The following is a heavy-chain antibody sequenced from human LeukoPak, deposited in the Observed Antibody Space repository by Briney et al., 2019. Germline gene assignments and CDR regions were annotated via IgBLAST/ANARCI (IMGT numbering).Heavy chain of an antibody. J-gene: IGHJ4*02. D-gene: IGHD5-18*01. CDR2: ISGSGGST. V-gene: IGHV3-23*01. Sequence: GGSLRLSCAASGFTFSSYGMSWVRQAPGKGLEWVSAISGSGGSTYYADSVKGRFTISRDNSKNTLYLQMNSLRAEDTAVYYCARALQTSIQRNTLPGGYWGQGTLVTVSS. CDR3: ARALQTSIQRNTLPGGY. CDR1: GFTFSSYG.